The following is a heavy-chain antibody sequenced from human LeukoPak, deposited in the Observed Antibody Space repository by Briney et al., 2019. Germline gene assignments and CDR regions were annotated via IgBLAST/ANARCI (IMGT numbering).Heavy chain of an antibody. CDR1: GFTFSDYT. CDR2: IWHDGTYI. V-gene: IGHV3-33*01. J-gene: IGHJ3*02. D-gene: IGHD6-13*01. CDR3: AREGPTTAVGSGAPDI. Sequence: GGSLRLSCPASGFTFSDYTMQWLRQAPGKGLEWVAVIWHDGTYISYGDSVRGRFTISRHNSKNTLYLQMNSLRAEDTAVYYCAREGPTTAVGSGAPDIWGLGTMVTVSS.